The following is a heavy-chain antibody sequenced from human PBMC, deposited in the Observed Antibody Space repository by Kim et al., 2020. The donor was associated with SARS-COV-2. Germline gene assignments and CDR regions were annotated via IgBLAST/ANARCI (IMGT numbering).Heavy chain of an antibody. CDR1: GLTFTNAW. D-gene: IGHD3-9*01. Sequence: GGSLRLSCAVSGLTFTNAWMTWVRQAPGKGLEWVGHIKSKVDGGTTDYAPPVKDRFTISRDDSKNTLYLQMNSLRTEDTAVYYCTTNPSDVFTGNPEWYCQNWGQGTLVTVSS. J-gene: IGHJ1*01. CDR3: TTNPSDVFTGNPEWYCQN. V-gene: IGHV3-15*01. CDR2: IKSKVDGGTT.